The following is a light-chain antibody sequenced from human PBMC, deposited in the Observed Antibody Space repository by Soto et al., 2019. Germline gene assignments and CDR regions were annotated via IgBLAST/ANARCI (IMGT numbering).Light chain of an antibody. CDR1: SSDVGSYNL. CDR2: EVS. Sequence: QSVLAQPAAVSGSPGQSAPNSCTGTSSDVGSYNLVSWYQQHPGKAPKLMIYEVSKRPSGVSNRFSGSKSGNTASLTISGLQAEDEADYYCCSYAGSSTYVFGTGTRSPS. V-gene: IGLV2-23*02. J-gene: IGLJ1*01. CDR3: CSYAGSSTYV.